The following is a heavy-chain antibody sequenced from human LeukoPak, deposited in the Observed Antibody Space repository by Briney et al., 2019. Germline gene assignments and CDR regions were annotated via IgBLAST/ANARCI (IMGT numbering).Heavy chain of an antibody. V-gene: IGHV1-8*01. Sequence: GASVKVSCKASGYTFTSYDINWVRQATGQGLEWMGWMNPNSGNTGYAQKFQGRVTMTRNTSISTAYMELSSLRSEDTAVYYCARGGPREWYSSSWYGGDNWFDPWGQGTLVTVSS. CDR3: ARGGPREWYSSSWYGGDNWFDP. CDR1: GYTFTSYD. J-gene: IGHJ5*02. CDR2: MNPNSGNT. D-gene: IGHD6-13*01.